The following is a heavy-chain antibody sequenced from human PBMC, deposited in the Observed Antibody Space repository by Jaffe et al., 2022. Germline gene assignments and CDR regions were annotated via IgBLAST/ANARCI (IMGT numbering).Heavy chain of an antibody. CDR2: IYYSGST. CDR1: GGSISSYY. D-gene: IGHD2-21*02. V-gene: IGHV4-59*01. J-gene: IGHJ4*02. CDR3: ASGCGGDCYRY. Sequence: QVQLQESGPGLVKPSETLSLTCTVSGGSISSYYWSWIRQPPGKGLEWIGYIYYSGSTNYNPSLKSRVTISVDTSKNQFSLKLSSVTAADTAVYYCASGCGGDCYRYWGQGTLVTVSS.